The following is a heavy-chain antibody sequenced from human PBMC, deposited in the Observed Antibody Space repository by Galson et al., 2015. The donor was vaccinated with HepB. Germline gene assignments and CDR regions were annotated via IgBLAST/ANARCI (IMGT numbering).Heavy chain of an antibody. CDR3: ATADYGDYGWGYNWFDP. CDR1: GYTLTELS. Sequence: SVKVSCKVSGYTLTELSMHWVRQAPGKGLEWMGGFDPEDGETIYAQKFQGRVTMTEDTSTDTAYMELSSLRSEDTAVYYCATADYGDYGWGYNWFDPWGPGTLVTVSS. V-gene: IGHV1-24*01. J-gene: IGHJ5*02. D-gene: IGHD4-17*01. CDR2: FDPEDGET.